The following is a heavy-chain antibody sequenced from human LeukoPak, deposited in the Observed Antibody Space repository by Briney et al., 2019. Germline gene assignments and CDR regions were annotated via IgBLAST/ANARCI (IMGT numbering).Heavy chain of an antibody. Sequence: SETLSLTCTVSGGSISSYYWSWIRQPPGKGLEWIGYIYYGENTNYNPSLKSRVTMSVDTSMNQFSLKLSSVTAADTAVYYCARVGGSNYYYYGMDVWGQGTTVTISS. V-gene: IGHV4-59*01. CDR1: GGSISSYY. J-gene: IGHJ6*02. CDR3: ARVGGSNYYYYGMDV. CDR2: IYYGENT. D-gene: IGHD2-15*01.